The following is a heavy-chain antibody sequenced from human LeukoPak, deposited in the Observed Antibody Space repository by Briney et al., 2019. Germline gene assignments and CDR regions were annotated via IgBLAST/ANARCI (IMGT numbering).Heavy chain of an antibody. CDR2: INPNRGST. Sequence: SVKVSCKGSGYTFTCYYMHWVRQAPGQGLEGMGWINPNRGSTYFAQKFQGRVTMSRDTSISKAYMELSRLRSDDTAVYYCAREYCSGGSCYYYFDYWGQGTLVTVSS. D-gene: IGHD2-15*01. CDR1: GYTFTCYY. J-gene: IGHJ4*02. CDR3: AREYCSGGSCYYYFDY. V-gene: IGHV1-2*02.